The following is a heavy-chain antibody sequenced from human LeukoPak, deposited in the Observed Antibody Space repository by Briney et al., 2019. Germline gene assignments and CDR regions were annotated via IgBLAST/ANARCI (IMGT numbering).Heavy chain of an antibody. Sequence: ASVKVSCKASGGTFSSYAISWVRQAPGQGLEWMGWISAYNGNTNYAQKLQGRVTMTTDTSTSTAYMELRSLRSDDTAVYYCARIHCSSTSCYRALNWFDPWGQGTLVTVSS. CDR2: ISAYNGNT. J-gene: IGHJ5*02. CDR3: ARIHCSSTSCYRALNWFDP. V-gene: IGHV1-18*01. D-gene: IGHD2-2*01. CDR1: GGTFSSYA.